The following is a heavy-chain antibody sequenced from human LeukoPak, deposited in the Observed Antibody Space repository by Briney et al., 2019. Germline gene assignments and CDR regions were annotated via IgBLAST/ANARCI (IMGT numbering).Heavy chain of an antibody. Sequence: SETLSLTCTVSGGSISSGGYYWSWIRQHPGKGLEWIGYIYYSGSTYYNPSLKSRVTISVDTSKNQFSLQLNSVTPEDTAVYYCARRHAAGSFQHWGQGTLVTVSS. J-gene: IGHJ1*01. V-gene: IGHV4-31*03. CDR1: GGSISSGGYY. CDR2: IYYSGST. CDR3: ARRHAAGSFQH. D-gene: IGHD3-10*01.